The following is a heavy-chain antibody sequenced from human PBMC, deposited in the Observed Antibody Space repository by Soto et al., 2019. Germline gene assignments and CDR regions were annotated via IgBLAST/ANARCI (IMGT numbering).Heavy chain of an antibody. CDR2: ISGSSGST. V-gene: IGHV3-48*01. Sequence: GGSLRLSCAASGLSLSTYSLNWVRQAPRKGLEWVSYISGSSGSTYYADSVKGRFTISRDNSKNTLYLQMNSLRAEDTAVYYCARGRADFDYYYYGMDVWGQGTTVTVSS. CDR3: ARGRADFDYYYYGMDV. D-gene: IGHD3-3*01. J-gene: IGHJ6*02. CDR1: GLSLSTYS.